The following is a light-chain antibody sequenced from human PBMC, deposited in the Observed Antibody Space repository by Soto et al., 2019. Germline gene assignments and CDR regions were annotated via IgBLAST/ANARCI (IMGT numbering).Light chain of an antibody. CDR3: QQFSAYPLT. CDR2: ETS. V-gene: IGKV1-13*02. Sequence: AIQLTQSPSSLSASVGHRVTLTCRASQDLNTGVAWYQQKPGQTPKLLIYETSNLARGVSLRFSGSGSGTQFTLSIGSLQPEDFATYHCQQFSAYPLTFGGGTKV. CDR1: QDLNTG. J-gene: IGKJ4*01.